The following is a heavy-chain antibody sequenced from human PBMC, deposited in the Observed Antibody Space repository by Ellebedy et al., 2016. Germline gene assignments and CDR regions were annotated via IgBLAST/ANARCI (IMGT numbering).Heavy chain of an antibody. D-gene: IGHD6-19*01. CDR1: GFTFSSYS. V-gene: IGHV3-21*01. CDR2: ISSSSSYI. J-gene: IGHJ4*02. CDR3: ARDFDRYSSGWYVDY. Sequence: GESLKISXAASGFTFSSYSMNWVRQAPGKGLEWVSSISSSSSYIYYADSVKGRFTISRDNAKNSLYLQMNSLRAEDTAVYYCARDFDRYSSGWYVDYWGQGTLVTVSS.